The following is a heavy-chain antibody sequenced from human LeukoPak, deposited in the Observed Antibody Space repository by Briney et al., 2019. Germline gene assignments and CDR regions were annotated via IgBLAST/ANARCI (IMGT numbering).Heavy chain of an antibody. CDR1: GYTFTGYY. CDR2: IKRNSAGT. D-gene: IGHD3-10*01. V-gene: IGHV1-2*02. CDR3: ASTTSGYGSGSYRIDY. J-gene: IGHJ4*02. Sequence: GASVKVSCKASGYTFTGYYRHWVRQAPGQGLEWMGWIKRNSAGTNYAQKFQGRVTMTRDTSISTAYMELSTLRSDDTAVYYCASTTSGYGSGSYRIDYWGQGTLATVSS.